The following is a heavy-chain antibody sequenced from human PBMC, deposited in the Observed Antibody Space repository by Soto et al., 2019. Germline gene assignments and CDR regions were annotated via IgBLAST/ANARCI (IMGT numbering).Heavy chain of an antibody. Sequence: PSETLSLTCTVSGGSISSDYWNWIRQPPGKGLEWIGYVYHSWSTKYNPSLKSRVTISVDTSKNQLSLKLSSVTAADTAVYYCARFGTSPNGNWFDPWGQGTLVTDSS. CDR1: GGSISSDY. CDR2: VYHSWST. CDR3: ARFGTSPNGNWFDP. D-gene: IGHD3-10*01. J-gene: IGHJ5*02. V-gene: IGHV4-59*01.